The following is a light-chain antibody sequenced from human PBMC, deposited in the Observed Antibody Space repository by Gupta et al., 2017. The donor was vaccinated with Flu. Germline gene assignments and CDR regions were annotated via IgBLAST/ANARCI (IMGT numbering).Light chain of an antibody. CDR1: QGISND. CDR2: GAS. J-gene: IGKJ1*01. V-gene: IGKV1-27*01. Sequence: PSSLSASVGDRVTITCRASQGISNDLAWYQQRPGKVPKVLMYGASTLQSGVPSRFSGRGSGTDFTLTISSLQPEDVATYYCQKYDSAPLTFGQGTKVEIK. CDR3: QKYDSAPLT.